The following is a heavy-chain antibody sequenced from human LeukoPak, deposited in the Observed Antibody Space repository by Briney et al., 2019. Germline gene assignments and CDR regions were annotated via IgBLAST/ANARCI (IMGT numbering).Heavy chain of an antibody. CDR3: ARAWAAADIDY. V-gene: IGHV4-34*01. Sequence: SEILSLTCAVYGGSFSGYYWSWIRQPPGKGLEWIGEINHSGSTNYNPSLKSRVTISVDTSKNQFSLKLSSVTAADTAVYYCARAWAAADIDYWGQGTLVTVSS. J-gene: IGHJ4*02. CDR2: INHSGST. CDR1: GGSFSGYY. D-gene: IGHD6-13*01.